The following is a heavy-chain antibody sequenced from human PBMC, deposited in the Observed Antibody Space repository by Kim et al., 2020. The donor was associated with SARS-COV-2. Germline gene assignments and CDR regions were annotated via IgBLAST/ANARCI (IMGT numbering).Heavy chain of an antibody. Sequence: GSLRLSCAASAFTFSSYGMHWVRQAPGKGLEWVAVISYDGSNKYYADSVKGRFTISRDNSKNTLYLQMNSLRAEDTAVYYCAKSQSHDFWSGYYNRGMDVWGQGTTVTVSS. D-gene: IGHD3-3*01. CDR1: AFTFSSYG. J-gene: IGHJ6*02. CDR3: AKSQSHDFWSGYYNRGMDV. V-gene: IGHV3-30*18. CDR2: ISYDGSNK.